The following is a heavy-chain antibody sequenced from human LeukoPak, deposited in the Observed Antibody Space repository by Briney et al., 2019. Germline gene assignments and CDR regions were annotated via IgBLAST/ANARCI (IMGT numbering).Heavy chain of an antibody. CDR2: INVNGGTM. J-gene: IGHJ4*02. V-gene: IGHV3-11*01. Sequence: GGSLRLSCAASGFTFKDYYWSWIRQVPGKGLEWVSYINVNGGTMHYADSVKGRFTISRDNPKNSLSLEMNSLRAEDTAVYYCARGPRILAAGSYYFDYWGQGTLVTVSS. CDR1: GFTFKDYY. CDR3: ARGPRILAAGSYYFDY. D-gene: IGHD6-13*01.